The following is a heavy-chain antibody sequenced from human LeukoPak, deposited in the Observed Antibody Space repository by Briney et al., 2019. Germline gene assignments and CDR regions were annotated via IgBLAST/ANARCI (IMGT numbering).Heavy chain of an antibody. J-gene: IGHJ3*02. V-gene: IGHV3-11*04. Sequence: GGSLRLSCAAYGFTFSDYYMSWIRQAPGKGLEWISSIGFSGSPIYYADSVKGRFTISRDNAKNSLYLQMNSLRAEDTAVYYCARYCSGGSCYSDAFDIWGQGTMVTVSS. CDR2: IGFSGSPI. CDR3: ARYCSGGSCYSDAFDI. CDR1: GFTFSDYY. D-gene: IGHD2-15*01.